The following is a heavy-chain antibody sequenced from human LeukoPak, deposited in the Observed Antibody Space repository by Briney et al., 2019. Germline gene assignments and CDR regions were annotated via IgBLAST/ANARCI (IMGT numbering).Heavy chain of an antibody. D-gene: IGHD6-13*01. CDR1: GFTVSSNY. J-gene: IGHJ4*02. V-gene: IGHV3-66*01. Sequence: GGSLRLSCAASGFTVSSNYMIWVRQAPGKGLEWVAVIYSGGSTYYADSVKGRFIISRDNSKNTLYLQMNSLRADDTAVYYCARVAAAGPFDYWGQGTLVTVSS. CDR3: ARVAAAGPFDY. CDR2: IYSGGST.